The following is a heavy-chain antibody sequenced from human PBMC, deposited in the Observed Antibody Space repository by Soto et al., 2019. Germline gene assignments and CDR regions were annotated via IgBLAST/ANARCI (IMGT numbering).Heavy chain of an antibody. CDR1: GIIFSRSG. V-gene: IGHV3-33*01. J-gene: IGHJ4*02. Sequence: QVQLVESGGGVVQPGGSLRLSCTTSGIIFSRSGMHWVRQAPGKGLEWVAVIWFDGSNKYYADSVKGRFTISRDNSRNTLYLQMSSLRAEDTAVYYCARDTWFGELVYFDHWGQGTLVTVSS. CDR2: IWFDGSNK. CDR3: ARDTWFGELVYFDH. D-gene: IGHD3-10*01.